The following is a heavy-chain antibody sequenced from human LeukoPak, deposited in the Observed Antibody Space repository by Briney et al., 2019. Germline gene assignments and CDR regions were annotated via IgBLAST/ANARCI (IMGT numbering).Heavy chain of an antibody. CDR1: GYTFTSYG. CDR3: ARESDIVVVPAAPDDAFDI. J-gene: IGHJ3*02. V-gene: IGHV1-18*01. D-gene: IGHD2-2*01. CDR2: ISAYNGNT. Sequence: ASVKVSCKASGYTFTSYGISWVRQAPGQGLEWMGWISAYNGNTNYAQKLQGRVTMTTDTSTSTAYMELRSLRSDDTAVYYCARESDIVVVPAAPDDAFDIWGQGTMVTVSS.